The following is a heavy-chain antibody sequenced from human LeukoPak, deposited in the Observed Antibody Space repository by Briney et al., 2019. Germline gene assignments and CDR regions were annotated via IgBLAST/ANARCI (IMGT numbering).Heavy chain of an antibody. D-gene: IGHD3-10*01. J-gene: IGHJ4*02. CDR2: VGGSDINA. CDR1: GFIFSNYA. Sequence: PGGSLRLSCAGSGFIFSNYAMHWVRQAPGKGLEWVSTVGGSDINAFYADSVKGRFTISRDNSKNALFLQMNSLRAEDTAVYYCAKDLGVLLWFGESYYFDYWGQGTLVTVSS. CDR3: AKDLGVLLWFGESYYFDY. V-gene: IGHV3-23*01.